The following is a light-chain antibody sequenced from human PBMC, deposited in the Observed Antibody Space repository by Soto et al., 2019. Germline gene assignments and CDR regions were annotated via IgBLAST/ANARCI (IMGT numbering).Light chain of an antibody. CDR1: SGDIASNY. Sequence: NFMLTQPHSLSESPGKTVTISCTGSSGDIASNYVQWYQQLPGSAPTTVVFEDDQRPSGVPDRFSGSIDSSSNSASLTISGLKTEDESDYYCQSYDDSNVIFGGGTKLTVL. CDR2: EDD. CDR3: QSYDDSNVI. J-gene: IGLJ2*01. V-gene: IGLV6-57*02.